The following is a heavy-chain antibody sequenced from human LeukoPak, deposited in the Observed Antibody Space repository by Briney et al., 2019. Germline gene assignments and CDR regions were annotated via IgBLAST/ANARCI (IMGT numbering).Heavy chain of an antibody. J-gene: IGHJ3*01. CDR3: VRLGLAVSDLYDAFDV. CDR2: IYPRNSDT. D-gene: IGHD3/OR15-3a*01. CDR1: GYTFTNSW. V-gene: IGHV5-51*01. Sequence: GESLKISCEASGYTFTNSWIGWVLQMPGKGLEYMVIIYPRNSDTRYSPSFQGQVTISADKSVTTAYLQWSSLRASDSAMYYCVRLGLAVSDLYDAFDVWGQGTAVAVS.